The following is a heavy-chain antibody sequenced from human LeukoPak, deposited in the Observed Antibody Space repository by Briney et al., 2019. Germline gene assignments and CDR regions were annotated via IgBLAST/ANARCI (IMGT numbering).Heavy chain of an antibody. CDR2: IGSTGADR. Sequence: GGSLRPSCAASGFTFSSSGISWVRQAPGEGLEWVSSIGSTGADRYYADSVKGRFTISRDNAKNSLYLQRNSLRAEDTAVYYCATETIGRHYDYWGQGTRLTVSS. V-gene: IGHV3-21*01. J-gene: IGHJ4*02. D-gene: IGHD1-14*01. CDR3: ATETIGRHYDY. CDR1: GFTFSSSG.